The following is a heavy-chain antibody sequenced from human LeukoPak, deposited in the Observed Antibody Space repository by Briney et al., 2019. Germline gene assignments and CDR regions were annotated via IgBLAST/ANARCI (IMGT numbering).Heavy chain of an antibody. V-gene: IGHV4-39*01. CDR1: GGSISSSSYY. CDR2: IYYSGST. Sequence: SETLSLTCTVSGGSISSSSYYWGWIRQPPGKGLEWIGSIYYSGSTYYNPSLKSRVAISVDTSKNQFSLKLSSVTAADTAVYYCARQEDIAAAGPNDYWGQGTLVTVSS. J-gene: IGHJ4*02. CDR3: ARQEDIAAAGPNDY. D-gene: IGHD6-13*01.